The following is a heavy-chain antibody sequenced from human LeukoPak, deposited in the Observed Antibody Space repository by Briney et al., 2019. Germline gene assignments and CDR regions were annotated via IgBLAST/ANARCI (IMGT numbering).Heavy chain of an antibody. J-gene: IGHJ4*02. Sequence: PSETLSLTCTVSGGSISSSRYYWGWIRQPPGKGLEWIGSIYYSGSTYYNPSLKSRVTISVDTSKNQFSLKLSSVTAADTAVYYCARVRVVITTFDYWGQGTLVTVSS. CDR2: IYYSGST. CDR1: GGSISSSRYY. D-gene: IGHD3-22*01. V-gene: IGHV4-39*01. CDR3: ARVRVVITTFDY.